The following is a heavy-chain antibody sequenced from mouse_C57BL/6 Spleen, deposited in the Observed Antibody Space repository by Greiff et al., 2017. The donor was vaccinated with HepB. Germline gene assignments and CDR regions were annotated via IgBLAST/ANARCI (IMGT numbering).Heavy chain of an antibody. D-gene: IGHD2-4*01. CDR1: GYTFTSYW. J-gene: IGHJ2*01. V-gene: IGHV1-64*01. Sequence: VQLQQPGAELVKPGASVKLSCKASGYTFTSYWMHWVKQRPGQGLEWIGMIHPNSGSTNYNEKFKSKATLTVDKSSSTDYMQLSSLTSEDSAVYYCARGDYDVGYWGQGTTLTVSS. CDR2: IHPNSGST. CDR3: ARGDYDVGY.